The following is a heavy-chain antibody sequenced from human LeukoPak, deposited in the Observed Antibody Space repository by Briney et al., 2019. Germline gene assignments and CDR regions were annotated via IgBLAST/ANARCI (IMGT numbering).Heavy chain of an antibody. CDR3: AKHYDYIWGSYRYFDY. CDR2: ISGSGGST. CDR1: GFTFSIYA. D-gene: IGHD3-16*02. Sequence: GGSLRLSCAASGFTFSIYAMNWVRQAPGKGLEWVSAISGSGGSTYYADSVKGRFTISRDNSKNTLYLQMNSLRAEDTAVYYCAKHYDYIWGSYRYFDYWGQGTLVTVSS. J-gene: IGHJ4*02. V-gene: IGHV3-23*01.